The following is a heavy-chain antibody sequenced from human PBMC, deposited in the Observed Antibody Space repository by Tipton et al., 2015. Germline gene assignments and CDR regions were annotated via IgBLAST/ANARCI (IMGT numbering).Heavy chain of an antibody. D-gene: IGHD1-26*01. Sequence: SLRLSCAASGFAFSFYAMSWVRQAPGKGLEWVSTIRSTGDSTYYADSVKGRFTISRDNSKNTLYLQMNNLRVEDTAVYYCATHVRGAKRIGGGSGTINRYSAMDIWGQGATVTVSS. V-gene: IGHV3-23*01. J-gene: IGHJ6*02. CDR3: ATHVRGAKRIGGGSGTINRYSAMDI. CDR2: IRSTGDST. CDR1: GFAFSFYA.